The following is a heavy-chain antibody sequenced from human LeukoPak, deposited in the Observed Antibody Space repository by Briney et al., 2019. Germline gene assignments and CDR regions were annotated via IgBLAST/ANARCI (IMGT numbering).Heavy chain of an antibody. CDR3: AREGTIATRRRGVWFDP. J-gene: IGHJ5*02. CDR2: INPNSGGT. D-gene: IGHD6-6*01. Sequence: ASVKVSFKASGYTVTGYYMHWGRQAPGQGREGMGWINPNSGGTNYAQKFQGWVTMTRDTFISTAYMELSRLRSDDPAVYYCAREGTIATRRRGVWFDPWGQGTLVTVSS. CDR1: GYTVTGYY. V-gene: IGHV1-2*04.